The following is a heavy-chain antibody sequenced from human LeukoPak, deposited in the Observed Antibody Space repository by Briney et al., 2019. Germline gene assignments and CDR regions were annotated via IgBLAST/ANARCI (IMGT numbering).Heavy chain of an antibody. Sequence: SVKVSCKASGGTFSSYAISWVRQAPGQGLEWMGGIIPIFGTANYAQKFQGRVTITADESTSTAYMELSSLRSEDTAVHYCARGPLNYYYYYMDVWGKGTTVTVSS. V-gene: IGHV1-69*13. CDR2: IIPIFGTA. CDR3: ARGPLNYYYYYMDV. J-gene: IGHJ6*03. CDR1: GGTFSSYA.